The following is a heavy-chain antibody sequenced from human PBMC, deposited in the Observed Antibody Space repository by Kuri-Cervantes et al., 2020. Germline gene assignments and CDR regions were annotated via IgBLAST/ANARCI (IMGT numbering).Heavy chain of an antibody. J-gene: IGHJ4*02. CDR1: GGSISSSSYY. CDR3: ARGLSDSSGYYYDRGRLSRSRYYFDY. D-gene: IGHD3-22*01. CDR2: IKNSGST. V-gene: IGHV4-39*07. Sequence: SETLSLTCTVSGGSISSSSYYWGWIRQPPGKGLEWIGSIKNSGSTYYYPSLQSRVTISVDTSKNQFSLKLSSVTAADTAVYYCARGLSDSSGYYYDRGRLSRSRYYFDYWGQGTLVTVSS.